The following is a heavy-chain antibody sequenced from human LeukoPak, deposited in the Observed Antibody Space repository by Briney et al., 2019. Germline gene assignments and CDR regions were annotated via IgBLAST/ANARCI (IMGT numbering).Heavy chain of an antibody. V-gene: IGHV4-34*09. D-gene: IGHD6-13*01. CDR3: ARGKGAAADFDC. J-gene: IGHJ4*02. CDR2: IYYSGST. Sequence: PSETLSLTCAVYGGSFSGYYWSWIRQPPGKGLEWIGYIYYSGSTYYNPSLKSRVTISVDTSKNQFSLKLSSVTAADTAVYYCARGKGAAADFDCWGQGTLVTVSS. CDR1: GGSFSGYY.